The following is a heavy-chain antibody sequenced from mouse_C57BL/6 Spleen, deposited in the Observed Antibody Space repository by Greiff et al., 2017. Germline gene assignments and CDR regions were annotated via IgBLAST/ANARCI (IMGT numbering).Heavy chain of an antibody. V-gene: IGHV1-81*01. CDR2: IYPRSGNT. J-gene: IGHJ1*03. CDR3: ERGSTVVAHWYFEV. Sequence: QVQLQQSGAELARPGASVKLSCKASGYTFTSYGISWVKQRPGQGLEWIGKIYPRSGNTYYNEKFKGKATLTADKSSNTAYMELRSLTSEDSAVYFCERGSTVVAHWYFEVWGTGTTVTVDS. D-gene: IGHD1-1*01. CDR1: GYTFTSYG.